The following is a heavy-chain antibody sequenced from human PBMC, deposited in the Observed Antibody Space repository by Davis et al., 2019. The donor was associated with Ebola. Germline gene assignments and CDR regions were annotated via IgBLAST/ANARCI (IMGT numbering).Heavy chain of an antibody. CDR3: ARDFYAMDV. CDR2: IYNSGST. CDR1: GGSVSSGSSF. V-gene: IGHV4-61*01. Sequence: PSETLSLTCTVSGGSVSSGSSFWSWIRQPPGKGLEWIGYIYNSGSTYYNTTLKSRVTISMDTSKNQFSLKLSSVTAADTAVYYCARDFYAMDVWGQGTTVTVSS. J-gene: IGHJ6*02.